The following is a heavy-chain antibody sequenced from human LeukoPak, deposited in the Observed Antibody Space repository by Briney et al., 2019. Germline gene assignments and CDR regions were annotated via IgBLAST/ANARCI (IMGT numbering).Heavy chain of an antibody. CDR2: ISYDGSNK. J-gene: IGHJ4*02. CDR1: GFTFSSYA. V-gene: IGHV3-30*04. Sequence: GGSLRLSCAASGFTFSSYAMHWVRQAPGKGLEWVAVISYDGSNKYYADSVKGRFTISRDNSKNTLYLQTNSLRAEDTAVYYCARGQEWELLYHAAPDYWGQGTLVTVSS. CDR3: ARGQEWELLYHAAPDY. D-gene: IGHD1-26*01.